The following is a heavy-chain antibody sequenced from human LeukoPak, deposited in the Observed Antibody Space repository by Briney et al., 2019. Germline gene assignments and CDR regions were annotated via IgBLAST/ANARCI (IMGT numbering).Heavy chain of an antibody. J-gene: IGHJ4*02. V-gene: IGHV3-7*01. D-gene: IGHD7-27*01. Sequence: GGSLRLSCAAAGLRFSRHWMSWVRQVTGKGLECVAKIKEDGSEEHYVDSVQGRFTISRDNAKNSLYLQMNSLRAEDTAVYYCARDYTGGWNDYWGQGIRVTVSS. CDR1: GLRFSRHW. CDR2: IKEDGSEE. CDR3: ARDYTGGWNDY.